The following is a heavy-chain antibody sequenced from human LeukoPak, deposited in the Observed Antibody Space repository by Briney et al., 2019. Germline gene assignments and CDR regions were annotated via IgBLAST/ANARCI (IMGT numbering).Heavy chain of an antibody. V-gene: IGHV4-30-2*01. D-gene: IGHD3-10*01. J-gene: IGHJ4*02. Sequence: SQTLSLTCTVSGGSISSGDYPWSWIRQPPGKGLEWIGYIFHTGHTSYNPSLKSRVTISVGMSKNQLSLRLTSVTAADTAVYYCARGFYGAGSHFGFWGQGTLVTVSS. CDR3: ARGFYGAGSHFGF. CDR2: IFHTGHT. CDR1: GGSISSGDYP.